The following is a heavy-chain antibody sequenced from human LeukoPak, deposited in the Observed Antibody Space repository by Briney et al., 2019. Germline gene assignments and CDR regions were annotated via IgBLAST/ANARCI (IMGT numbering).Heavy chain of an antibody. CDR2: IIPIFGTA. V-gene: IGHV1-69*13. D-gene: IGHD2-21*01. Sequence: ASVKASCKASGYTFTGYYMHWVRQAPGQGLEWMGGIIPIFGTANYAQKFQGRVTITADESTSTAYMELSSLRSEDTAVYYCARAPSAYCGGDCYSNWFDPWGQGTLVTVSS. J-gene: IGHJ5*02. CDR1: GYTFTGYY. CDR3: ARAPSAYCGGDCYSNWFDP.